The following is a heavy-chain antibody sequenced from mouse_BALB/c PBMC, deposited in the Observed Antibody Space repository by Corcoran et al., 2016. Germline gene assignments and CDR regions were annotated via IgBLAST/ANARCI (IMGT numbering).Heavy chain of an antibody. CDR1: GYTFTNYG. Sequence: QIQLVQSGPELKKPGETVKISCKASGYTFTNYGMNWVKQAPGKGLKWMGWINTYTGEPTYADDFKGRFAFSLETSASTAYLQINNLKNEDMATYFCARGGIKPFAYWGQGTLVTVSA. CDR3: ARGGIKPFAY. J-gene: IGHJ3*01. V-gene: IGHV9-1*02. D-gene: IGHD2-4*01. CDR2: INTYTGEP.